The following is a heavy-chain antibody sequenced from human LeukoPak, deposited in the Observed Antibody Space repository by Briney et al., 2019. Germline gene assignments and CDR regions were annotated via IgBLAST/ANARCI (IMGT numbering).Heavy chain of an antibody. D-gene: IGHD4-17*01. V-gene: IGHV1-46*01. CDR1: GYTFTSYY. Sequence: ASVKVSCKASGYTFTSYYMHWVRQAPGQGLEWMGIINPSGGSTSYAQKFQGRVTMTGDTSTSTVYMELSRLRFDDTAVYYCTRLAVTVDYWGQGTLVTVSS. CDR3: TRLAVTVDY. CDR2: INPSGGST. J-gene: IGHJ4*02.